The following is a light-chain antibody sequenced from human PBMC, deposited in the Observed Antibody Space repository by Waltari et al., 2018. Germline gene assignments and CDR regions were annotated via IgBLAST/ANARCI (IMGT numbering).Light chain of an antibody. Sequence: DVVMTQTPLSLSVTPGQPASISCKSSQTLLHSDGQTYVYWFLQKPGQSPQLLIYAVSSRVSGVSTKFSGSGSGTDFTLKISRVEAEDVGIYYCMQGLHLPRTFGQGTKVEMK. CDR1: QTLLHSDGQTY. J-gene: IGKJ1*01. CDR3: MQGLHLPRT. V-gene: IGKV2-29*02. CDR2: AVS.